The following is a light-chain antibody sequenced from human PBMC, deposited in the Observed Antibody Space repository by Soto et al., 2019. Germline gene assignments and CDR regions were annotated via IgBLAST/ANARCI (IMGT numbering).Light chain of an antibody. CDR3: QQRSKWPLT. CDR2: DAS. V-gene: IGKV3-11*01. J-gene: IGKJ4*01. CDR1: QSVTSY. Sequence: EIVLTQSPATLSLSPGERATLSCRASQSVTSYLAWYQQKPGQAPRLLIYDASNRATGIPARFSGSGPGTVFTLTISSLEPEDFAVYYFQQRSKWPLTFGGGTKVEIK.